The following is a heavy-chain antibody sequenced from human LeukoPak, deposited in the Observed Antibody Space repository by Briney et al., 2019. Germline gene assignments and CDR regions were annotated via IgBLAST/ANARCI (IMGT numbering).Heavy chain of an antibody. V-gene: IGHV4-39*07. D-gene: IGHD3-16*02. CDR2: IYYSGST. CDR3: ARVYDYVWGSYRYTPYFDY. CDR1: GGSISSSSYY. J-gene: IGHJ4*02. Sequence: SETLSLTCTVSGGSISSSSYYWGWIRQPPGKGLEWIGSIYYSGSTYYNPSLKSRVTISVDTSKNQFSLKLSSVTAADTAVYYCARVYDYVWGSYRYTPYFDYWGQGTLVTVSS.